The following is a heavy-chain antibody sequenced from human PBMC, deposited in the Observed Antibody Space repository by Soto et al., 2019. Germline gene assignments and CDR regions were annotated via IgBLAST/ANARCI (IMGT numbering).Heavy chain of an antibody. V-gene: IGHV4-59*11. J-gene: IGHJ5*02. Sequence: PSETPYATSSVSGGSIDTQDSSWVQQSEGKGLDGIGQLHFRRCTNSNPALQSRVTISAARSTNQVSLTLTSVTAADTAIYYCATYWGTESHTFWFDLWGRGAQVT. CDR2: LHFRRCT. D-gene: IGHD3-16*01. CDR1: GGSIDTQD. CDR3: ATYWGTESHTFWFDL.